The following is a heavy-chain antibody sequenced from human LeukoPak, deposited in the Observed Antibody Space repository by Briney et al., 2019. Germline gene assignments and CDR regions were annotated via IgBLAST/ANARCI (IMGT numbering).Heavy chain of an antibody. D-gene: IGHD2-2*01. J-gene: IGHJ3*02. V-gene: IGHV1-2*02. CDR2: INPNSGAP. Sequence: ASVKVSCKASGYTFTGDYMHWVRQAPGQGLEWMGWINPNSGAPNYAQKFQGRVTMTEDTSTDTAYMELSSLRSEDTAVYYCATGYCSSTSCQTSDAFDIWGQGTMVTVSS. CDR1: GYTFTGDY. CDR3: ATGYCSSTSCQTSDAFDI.